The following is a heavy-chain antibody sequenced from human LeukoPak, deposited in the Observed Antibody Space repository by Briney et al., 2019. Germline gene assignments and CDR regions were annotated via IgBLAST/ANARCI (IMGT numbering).Heavy chain of an antibody. Sequence: SETLSLTCTVSGGSISSSSYYWGWIRQPPGKGLECIGSIYYSGSTYYNPSLKSRVTISVDTSKNQFSLKLSSVTAADTAVYYCARQTEYSSSWYINWFDPWGQGTLVTVSS. J-gene: IGHJ5*02. CDR3: ARQTEYSSSWYINWFDP. CDR2: IYYSGST. V-gene: IGHV4-39*01. D-gene: IGHD6-13*01. CDR1: GGSISSSSYY.